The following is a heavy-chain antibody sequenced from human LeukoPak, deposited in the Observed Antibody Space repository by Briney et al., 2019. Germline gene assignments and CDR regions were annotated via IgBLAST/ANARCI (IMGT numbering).Heavy chain of an antibody. CDR3: VKDDYSHYVWFRFDR. CDR2: ISWNSGSM. J-gene: IGHJ5*02. D-gene: IGHD3-16*01. V-gene: IGHV3-9*01. Sequence: GGSLRLSCAASGFPFEDYGMHWVRQRPGKGLEWVSGISWNSGSMGYADSVKGRFTTSRDNARNSLYLQMNSLRPEDTALYYCVKDDYSHYVWFRFDRWGHGTQVSVSS. CDR1: GFPFEDYG.